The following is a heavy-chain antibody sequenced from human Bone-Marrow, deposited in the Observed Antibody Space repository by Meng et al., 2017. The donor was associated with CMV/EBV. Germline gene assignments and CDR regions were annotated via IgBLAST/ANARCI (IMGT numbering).Heavy chain of an antibody. CDR2: ISGSGGST. Sequence: GGSLRLSCAASGFTFSSYAMSWVRQAPGKGLEWVSAISGSGGSTYYADSVKGRFTISRDNTKNALYLQMNSLRLDDTAMYYCTNTIVGATGYWGQGTLVSVSS. V-gene: IGHV3-23*01. J-gene: IGHJ4*02. CDR1: GFTFSSYA. CDR3: TNTIVGATGY. D-gene: IGHD1-26*01.